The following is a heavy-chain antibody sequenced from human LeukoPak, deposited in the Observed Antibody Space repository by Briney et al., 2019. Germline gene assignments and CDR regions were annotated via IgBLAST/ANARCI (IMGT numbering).Heavy chain of an antibody. CDR3: AKYDYDSNGYYYVNFDY. J-gene: IGHJ4*02. CDR1: GFTFSSYG. D-gene: IGHD3-22*01. V-gene: IGHV3-23*01. Sequence: GGSLRLSCVASGFTFSSYGMSWVRQAPEKGLEWVSGISDTGGSTYYADSVKGRFTISRDNSKNTLYLQMNSLRVEDTALYYCAKYDYDSNGYYYVNFDYWGQGTPVTVSS. CDR2: ISDTGGST.